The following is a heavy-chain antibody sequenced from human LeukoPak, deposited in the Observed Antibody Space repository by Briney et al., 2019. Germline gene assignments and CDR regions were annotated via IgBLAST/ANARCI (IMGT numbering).Heavy chain of an antibody. Sequence: GGSLRLSCAASGFTLSSYAMSWVRQAPGKGLEWVSTISGSGGSTYYADSVKGRFTISRDNSKNTLYLQMNSLRAEDTALYYCAKDRRNIVGAHDYWGQGTLVTVSS. V-gene: IGHV3-23*01. J-gene: IGHJ4*02. CDR1: GFTLSSYA. CDR3: AKDRRNIVGAHDY. D-gene: IGHD1-26*01. CDR2: ISGSGGST.